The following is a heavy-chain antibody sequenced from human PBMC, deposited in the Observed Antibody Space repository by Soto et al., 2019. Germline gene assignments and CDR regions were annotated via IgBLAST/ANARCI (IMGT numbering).Heavy chain of an antibody. J-gene: IGHJ6*03. CDR1: AFTFSSYG. Sequence: GGSLILSCAASAFTFSSYGMHWVRQAPGKGLEWVAVISYDGSNEYYADSVKGRFTISRDNSKNTLYLHMNSLRAEDTAVYYCAKDPNSSGWYGYYYYYYMDVWGKGTTVTVSS. CDR3: AKDPNSSGWYGYYYYYYMDV. CDR2: ISYDGSNE. D-gene: IGHD6-19*01. V-gene: IGHV3-30*18.